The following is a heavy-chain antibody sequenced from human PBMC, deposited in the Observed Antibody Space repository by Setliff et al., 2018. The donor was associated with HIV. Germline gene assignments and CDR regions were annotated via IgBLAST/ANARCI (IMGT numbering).Heavy chain of an antibody. D-gene: IGHD3-22*01. CDR3: ARVYDSSGYSLSIPGY. CDR2: ITSDGSTT. J-gene: IGHJ4*01. V-gene: IGHV3-74*01. Sequence: GGSLRLSCAASGFTFSSYWMHWVCQAPGQGLVWVSRITSDGSTTAYADSVKGRFTISRDNTRNTLYLQMNSLRAEDTAVYYCARVYDSSGYSLSIPGYWGQGTLVTVSS. CDR1: GFTFSSYW.